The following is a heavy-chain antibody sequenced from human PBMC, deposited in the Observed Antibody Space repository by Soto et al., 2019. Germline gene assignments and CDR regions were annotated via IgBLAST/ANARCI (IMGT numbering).Heavy chain of an antibody. CDR1: GYTLIMYY. CDR3: ARDRGYCISTSCYGYGY. D-gene: IGHD2-2*01. J-gene: IGHJ4*02. V-gene: IGHV1-69*13. Sequence: SVKVSCKASGYTLIMYYIHWVRQAPGQGLEWMGGIIPIFGTANYAQKFQGRVTITADESTSTAYMELSSLRSEDTAVYYCARDRGYCISTSCYGYGYWGQGTLVTVSS. CDR2: IIPIFGTA.